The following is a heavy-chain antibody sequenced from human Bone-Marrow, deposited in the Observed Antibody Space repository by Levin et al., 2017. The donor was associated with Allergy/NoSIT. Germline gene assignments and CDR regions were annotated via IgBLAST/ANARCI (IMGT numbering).Heavy chain of an antibody. CDR2: ISGDGVNK. D-gene: IGHD2-15*01. Sequence: GGSLRLSCAASGFTFGRFAMSWVRQAPGKGLEWVSAISGDGVNKYYADSVKDRFTMSRDNYNNMLYLEMRSLRAEDTATYYCAKDLARGGGSCFDSWGQGNLVIVSS. CDR3: AKDLARGGGSCFDS. V-gene: IGHV3-23*01. J-gene: IGHJ4*02. CDR1: GFTFGRFA.